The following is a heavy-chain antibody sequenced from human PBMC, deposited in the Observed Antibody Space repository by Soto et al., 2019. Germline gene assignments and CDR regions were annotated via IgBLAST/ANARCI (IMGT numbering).Heavy chain of an antibody. CDR2: ISSSSSYI. CDR1: GFTFSSYS. V-gene: IGHV3-21*01. CDR3: ARHYDILTGYDY. J-gene: IGHJ4*02. D-gene: IGHD3-9*01. Sequence: RLSCAASGFTFSSYSMNWVRQAPGKGLEWVSSISSSSSYIYYADSVEGRFTISRDNAKNSLYLQMNSLRAEDTAVYYCARHYDILTGYDYWGQGTLVTVSS.